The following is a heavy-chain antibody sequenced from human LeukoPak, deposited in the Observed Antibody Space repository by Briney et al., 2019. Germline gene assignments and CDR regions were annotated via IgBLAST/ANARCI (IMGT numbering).Heavy chain of an antibody. V-gene: IGHV3-30*18. Sequence: GRSLRLSCAASGFTFSSYGMHWVRQAPGKGLEWVAVISYDGSNKYYADSVKGRFTTSRDNSKNTLYLQMNSLRAEDTAVYYCAKYSSTTNYYYGMDVWGQGTTVAVSS. CDR1: GFTFSSYG. CDR3: AKYSSTTNYYYGMDV. D-gene: IGHD5-18*01. CDR2: ISYDGSNK. J-gene: IGHJ6*02.